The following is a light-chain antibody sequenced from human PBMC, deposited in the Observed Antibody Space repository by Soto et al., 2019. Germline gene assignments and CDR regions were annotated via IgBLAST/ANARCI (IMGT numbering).Light chain of an antibody. CDR2: SAS. CDR3: EGTYYAPIT. J-gene: IGKJ5*01. CDR1: QGISSY. Sequence: DIQLTQSPSSLSASVGDRVSITCRVSQGISSYLNWHRQKSGKLPKLLMYSASNLQCGVPSRFGGCRSETGFNLTTSSLQPKDGATNYDEGTYYAPITFGKGKRLEIK. V-gene: IGKV1-27*01.